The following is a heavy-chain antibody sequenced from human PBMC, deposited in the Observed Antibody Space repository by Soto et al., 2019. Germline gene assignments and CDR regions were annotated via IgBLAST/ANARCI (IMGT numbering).Heavy chain of an antibody. CDR2: ISYDGSNK. D-gene: IGHD1-20*01. V-gene: IGHV3-30*18. Sequence: GGSLRLSCAASGFTFSSYGMHWVRQAPGKGLEWVAVISYDGSNKYYADSVKGRFTISRDNSKNTLYLQMNSLRAEDTAVYYCAKAKSGRYGYYFDYWGQGTLVTVSS. J-gene: IGHJ4*02. CDR3: AKAKSGRYGYYFDY. CDR1: GFTFSSYG.